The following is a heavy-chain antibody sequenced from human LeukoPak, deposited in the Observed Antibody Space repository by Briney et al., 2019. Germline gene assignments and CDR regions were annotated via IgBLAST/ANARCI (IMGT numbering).Heavy chain of an antibody. CDR2: IYYSGST. CDR1: GGSISSYY. D-gene: IGHD4-17*01. J-gene: IGHJ6*03. V-gene: IGHV4-59*01. Sequence: PSETLSLTCTVSGGSISSYYWSWLRQPPGKGLEGIGYIYYSGSTNYNPSLKSRVTISVDTSKNQFSLKLSSVTAADTAVYYCARDSPMTTVTIDYYYMDVWGKGTTVTVSS. CDR3: ARDSPMTTVTIDYYYMDV.